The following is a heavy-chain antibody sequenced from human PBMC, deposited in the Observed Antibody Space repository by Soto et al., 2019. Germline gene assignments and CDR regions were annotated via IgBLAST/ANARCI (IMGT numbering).Heavy chain of an antibody. D-gene: IGHD6-13*01. CDR3: AKGEGGSSRVGTF. CDR2: IRGGGDGT. CDR1: GFNYIKCA. J-gene: IGHJ4*02. V-gene: IGHV3-23*01. Sequence: GSLRLSCAACGFNYIKCAMCWVRQATGKGLEWVSAIRGGGDGTFYPDSVKGRFTISRDNAKNTVYLQMNSLRADYTAIYYCAKGEGGSSRVGTFWGQGSLVPV.